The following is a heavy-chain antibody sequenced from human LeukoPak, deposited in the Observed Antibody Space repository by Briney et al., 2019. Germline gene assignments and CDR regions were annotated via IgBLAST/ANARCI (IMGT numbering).Heavy chain of an antibody. J-gene: IGHJ4*02. Sequence: SETLSLTCTVSGDSISTYYWSWIRQPPGKRLEWIGYIYFSGTTNYNPSLKSRVTISVDTSKNQFSLRLSSVTAADTALYYCARHGPFYDIWSAQFYFDYWGQGTLVTVSS. CDR3: ARHGPFYDIWSAQFYFDY. V-gene: IGHV4-59*08. CDR1: GDSISTYY. CDR2: IYFSGTT. D-gene: IGHD3-3*01.